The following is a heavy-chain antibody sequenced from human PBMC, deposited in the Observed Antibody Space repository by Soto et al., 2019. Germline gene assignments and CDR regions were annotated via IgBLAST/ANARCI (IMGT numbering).Heavy chain of an antibody. CDR3: ARMASAGTLNWFDP. J-gene: IGHJ5*02. V-gene: IGHV1-8*02. D-gene: IGHD6-13*01. CDR1: GYTFINFD. Sequence: QVQLVQSGAEVKEPGASVRVSCKASGYTFINFDISWVRQTDGQGLEWLGWMNPGSAKTGYASKFHGRVAMTRDASTGTSHLELSSLTSDDTAVYYCARMASAGTLNWFDPWGQGTLVTVSS. CDR2: MNPGSAKT.